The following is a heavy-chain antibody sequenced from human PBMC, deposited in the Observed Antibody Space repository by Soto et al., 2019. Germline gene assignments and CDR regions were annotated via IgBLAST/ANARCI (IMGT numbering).Heavy chain of an antibody. CDR2: MNPNSGNT. D-gene: IGHD6-13*01. Sequence: ASVKVSCKASGYTFTSYDINWVRQATGQGLEWMGWMNPNSGNTGYAQKFQGRVTMTRNTSISTAYMELSSLRSEDTAVYYCARGFLGQQLIDYWGQGTLVTVSS. CDR3: ARGFLGQQLIDY. J-gene: IGHJ4*02. CDR1: GYTFTSYD. V-gene: IGHV1-8*01.